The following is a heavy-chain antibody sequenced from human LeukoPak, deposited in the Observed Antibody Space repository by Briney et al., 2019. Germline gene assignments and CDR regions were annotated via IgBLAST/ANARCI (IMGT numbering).Heavy chain of an antibody. J-gene: IGHJ2*01. CDR2: FKIKADGGTT. D-gene: IGHD4-23*01. CDR1: VTFSNTW. Sequence: GGSLRLSCAASVTFSNTWMNWVRQAPGKGLEWVGHFKIKADGGTTDYAAPVKERFTISRDDSQNTLYLQMNSLRAEDTAVYYCPSQKTLDWYFDLWGRGTLVTVSS. CDR3: PSQKTLDWYFDL. V-gene: IGHV3-15*01.